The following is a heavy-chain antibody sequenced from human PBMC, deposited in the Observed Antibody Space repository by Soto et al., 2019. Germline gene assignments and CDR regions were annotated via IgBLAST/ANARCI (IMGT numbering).Heavy chain of an antibody. J-gene: IGHJ4*02. CDR3: ARSARDGYNYEYYFDY. CDR1: GGTFSSYA. CDR2: IIPIFSTA. Sequence: ASVKVSCKASGGTFSSYAISWVRQARGQGLEWMGGIIPIFSTANYAKKFQGRVTITADESTSTAYMEVSSLRSEDKAVYYCARSARDGYNYEYYFDYWGQGTLVTVSS. D-gene: IGHD5-12*01. V-gene: IGHV1-69*13.